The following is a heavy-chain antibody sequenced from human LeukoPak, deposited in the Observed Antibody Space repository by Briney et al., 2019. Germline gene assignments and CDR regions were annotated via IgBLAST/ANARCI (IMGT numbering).Heavy chain of an antibody. CDR3: ARSPLTVTTRLHFDY. CDR2: ITSGSGTV. J-gene: IGHJ4*02. V-gene: IGHV3-48*04. CDR1: GFTFSSYS. Sequence: GGSLRLSCAASGFTFSSYSMNWVRQAPGKGLEWLSCITSGSGTVYYADSVKGRFTISRDNAKDTLYLQMNSLRAEDTAVYYCARSPLTVTTRLHFDYWGQGTLVTVSS. D-gene: IGHD4-17*01.